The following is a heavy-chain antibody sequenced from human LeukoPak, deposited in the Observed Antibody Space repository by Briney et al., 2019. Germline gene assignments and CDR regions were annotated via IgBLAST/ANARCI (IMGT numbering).Heavy chain of an antibody. CDR3: ARSFGYYSTSGYYY. V-gene: IGHV3-23*01. CDR2: ISGSGGGGAT. Sequence: GGSLRLSCAASGFTFSTYAMSWVRQAPGKGLEWVSAISGSGGGGATAYADSVKGRFTISRDNSKNTLYLQMNSLRAEDTAVYYCARSFGYYSTSGYYYWGQGTLVTVSS. D-gene: IGHD3-3*01. J-gene: IGHJ4*02. CDR1: GFTFSTYA.